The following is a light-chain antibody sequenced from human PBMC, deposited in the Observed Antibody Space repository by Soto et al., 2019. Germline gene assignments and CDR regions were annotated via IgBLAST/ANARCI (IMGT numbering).Light chain of an antibody. CDR3: QQYNDFQYT. Sequence: DIQMTQSPSTLSASVGDGVTITCRASQSIGSWLAWYQQKPGKAPKLLIYKATNLQSGVPSRFSGSGSGKDFSLTISSLQPVDSATLFCQQYNDFQYTFGPGTKLEI. CDR2: KAT. CDR1: QSIGSW. J-gene: IGKJ2*01. V-gene: IGKV1-5*03.